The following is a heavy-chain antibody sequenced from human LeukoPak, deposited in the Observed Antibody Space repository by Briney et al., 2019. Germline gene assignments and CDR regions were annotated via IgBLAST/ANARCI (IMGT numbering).Heavy chain of an antibody. CDR1: GGTFSSYA. CDR3: ASHQDYGGTL. Sequence: ASVKVSCKASGGTFSSYAISWVRQAPGQGLEWMGWISAYNGNTNYAQKLQGRVTMTTDTSTSTAYMELRSLRSDDTAVYYCASHQDYGGTLWGQGTLVTVSS. J-gene: IGHJ4*02. D-gene: IGHD4-23*01. CDR2: ISAYNGNT. V-gene: IGHV1-18*01.